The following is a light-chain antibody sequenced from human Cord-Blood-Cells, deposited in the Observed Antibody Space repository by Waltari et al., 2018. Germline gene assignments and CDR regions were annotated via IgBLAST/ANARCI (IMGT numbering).Light chain of an antibody. V-gene: IGLV2-23*01. CDR3: CSYAGSITYV. CDR1: SSDVGSYNL. Sequence: QSALTQPSSVSGSPGQSITISCTGTSSDVGSYNLFSWYQQHPAKAPILMFYEGSKGPSGVSNRFAGSKAGNTASLTIAGLQAEDEAHYYCCSYAGSITYVFGPGTKVTVL. J-gene: IGLJ1*01. CDR2: EGS.